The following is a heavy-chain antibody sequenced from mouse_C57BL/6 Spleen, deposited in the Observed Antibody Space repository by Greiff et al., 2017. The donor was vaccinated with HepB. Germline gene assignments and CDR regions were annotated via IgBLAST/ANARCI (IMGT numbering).Heavy chain of an antibody. CDR3: ARDREDYAMDY. V-gene: IGHV5-16*01. CDR1: GFTFSDYY. CDR2: INYDGSST. Sequence: DVHLVESAGGLVQPGSSMKLSCTASGFTFSDYYMAWVRQVPEKGLEWVANINYDGSSTYYLDSLKSRFIISRDNAKNILYLQMSSLKSEDTATYYCARDREDYAMDYWGQGTSVTVSS. J-gene: IGHJ4*01.